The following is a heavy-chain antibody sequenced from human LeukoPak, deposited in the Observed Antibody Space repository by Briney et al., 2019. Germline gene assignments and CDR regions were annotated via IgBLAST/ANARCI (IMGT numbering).Heavy chain of an antibody. V-gene: IGHV4-39*01. CDR3: ARQAIEYLSDPFDI. D-gene: IGHD2/OR15-2a*01. CDR2: GST. J-gene: IGHJ3*02. Sequence: PSETLSLTCTVSGXSMSSRRYYWGWIRQPPGKGLEWIGSGSTYYNPSLKSRVTISVDTSKNQFSLKLSSVTAADTAVYYCARQAIEYLSDPFDIWGQGTMVTVSS. CDR1: GXSMSSRRYY.